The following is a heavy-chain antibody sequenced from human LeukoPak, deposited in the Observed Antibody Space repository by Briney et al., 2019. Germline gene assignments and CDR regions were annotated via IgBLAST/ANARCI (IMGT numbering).Heavy chain of an antibody. V-gene: IGHV3-20*01. CDR3: TRGVRYFDGSGRLFDY. CDR2: INWNGAGK. CDR1: GFRLDDYG. D-gene: IGHD3-22*01. Sequence: PGGSLRLSCAASGFRLDDYGMSWVRQAPGKGLEWVAGINWNGAGKDYADSVKGRFSISRDTAKNSLYLQMSSLRVEDTAFYHCTRGVRYFDGSGRLFDYWGQGSLVTVSS. J-gene: IGHJ4*02.